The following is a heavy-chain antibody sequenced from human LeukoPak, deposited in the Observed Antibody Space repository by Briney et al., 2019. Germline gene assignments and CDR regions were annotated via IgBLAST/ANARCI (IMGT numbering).Heavy chain of an antibody. CDR3: AEATAPGYCSGGSCHYWYFDL. V-gene: IGHV3-9*03. D-gene: IGHD2-15*01. CDR2: ISWNSGSI. Sequence: GRSLRLSCAASGFTFDDYAMHWVRQAPGKGLEWVSGISWNSGSIGYADSVKGRFTISRDNAKNSLYLQMNSLRAEDMALYYCAEATAPGYCSGGSCHYWYFDLWGRGTLVTVSS. CDR1: GFTFDDYA. J-gene: IGHJ2*01.